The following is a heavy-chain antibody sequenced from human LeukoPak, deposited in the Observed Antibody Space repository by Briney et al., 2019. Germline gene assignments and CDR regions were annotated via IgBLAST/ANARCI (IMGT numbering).Heavy chain of an antibody. CDR1: GGSISSYY. CDR3: ARLGGTYYYDSSGYSPSYYFDY. J-gene: IGHJ4*02. D-gene: IGHD3-22*01. V-gene: IGHV4-59*01. Sequence: PSETLSLTCTVSGGSISSYYWSCIRQPPGKGLEWIGYIYYSGSTNYNPSLKSRVTISVDTSKNQFTLKLSSVTAADPAVYYCARLGGTYYYDSSGYSPSYYFDYWGQGTLVTVSS. CDR2: IYYSGST.